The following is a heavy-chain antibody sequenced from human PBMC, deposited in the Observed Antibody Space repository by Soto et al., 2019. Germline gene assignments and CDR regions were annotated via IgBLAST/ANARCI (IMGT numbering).Heavy chain of an antibody. CDR3: AILCWSYAVPHFDY. V-gene: IGHV4-61*01. CDR1: GGSVSSGSYY. D-gene: IGHD3-10*02. Sequence: SETLSLTCTVSGGSVSSGSYYWSWIRQPPGKGLEWIGYIYYSGTTTNYNPSLKSRVTLSVDTSKNQFSLKLSSVTAADTAVYYCAILCWSYAVPHFDYWGQGTLVPVSS. J-gene: IGHJ4*02. CDR2: IYYSGTTT.